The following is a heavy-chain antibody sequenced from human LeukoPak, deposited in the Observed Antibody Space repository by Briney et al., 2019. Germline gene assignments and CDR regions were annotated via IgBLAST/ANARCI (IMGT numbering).Heavy chain of an antibody. V-gene: IGHV4-34*01. CDR3: ARGKPAGKSFDY. D-gene: IGHD2-2*01. CDR1: GGSFSGYY. CDR2: TNHSGST. J-gene: IGHJ4*02. Sequence: SETLSLTCAVYGGSFSGYYWSWIRQPPGKGLEWIGETNHSGSTNYNPSLKSRVTISVDTSKNQFSLKLSSVTAADTAVYYCARGKPAGKSFDYWGQGTLVTVSS.